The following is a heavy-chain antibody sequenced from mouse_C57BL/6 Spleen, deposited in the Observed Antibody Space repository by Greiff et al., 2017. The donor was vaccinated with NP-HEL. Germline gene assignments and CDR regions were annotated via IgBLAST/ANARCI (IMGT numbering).Heavy chain of an antibody. CDR2: IDPENGDT. Sequence: VQLQQSGAELVRPGASVKLSCTASGFNIKDDYMHWMKQRPEQGLEWIGWIDPENGDTEYASKFQGKATITADTSSNTAYLQLSSLTSEDTAVYYCTTNDYGSSSRYFDVWGTGTTVTVSS. CDR1: GFNIKDDY. J-gene: IGHJ1*03. V-gene: IGHV14-4*01. CDR3: TTNDYGSSSRYFDV. D-gene: IGHD1-1*01.